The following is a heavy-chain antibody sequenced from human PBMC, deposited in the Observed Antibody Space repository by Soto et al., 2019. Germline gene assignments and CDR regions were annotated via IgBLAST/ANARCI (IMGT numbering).Heavy chain of an antibody. CDR3: ARTVLGPDLLADSFVDYYYYMDV. CDR2: VYYTGST. CDR1: GGSINNFY. D-gene: IGHD3-9*01. J-gene: IGHJ6*03. Sequence: SETLSLTCTVSGGSINNFYWSWIRQHPGKGLEWIGYVYYTGSTSYNPSLKRRVTFSADSSRGQFSLRLNSVTAADTAVYYCARTVLGPDLLADSFVDYYYYMDVWGQGTTVTVSS. V-gene: IGHV4-59*08.